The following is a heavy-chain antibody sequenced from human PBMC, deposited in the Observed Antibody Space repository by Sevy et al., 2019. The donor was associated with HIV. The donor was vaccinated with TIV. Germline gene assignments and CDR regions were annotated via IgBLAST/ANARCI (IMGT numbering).Heavy chain of an antibody. D-gene: IGHD6-19*01. Sequence: GESLKSSCKGSGYSFSNYWIAWVRQIPGKGLEWMGIIYPDDSETRYSPSFQGQVTISADKSISTAYLQWSSLNASDTAMYYCARQFGVAVAGHRGQGTLVTVSS. J-gene: IGHJ4*02. CDR1: GYSFSNYW. CDR2: IYPDDSET. CDR3: ARQFGVAVAGH. V-gene: IGHV5-51*01.